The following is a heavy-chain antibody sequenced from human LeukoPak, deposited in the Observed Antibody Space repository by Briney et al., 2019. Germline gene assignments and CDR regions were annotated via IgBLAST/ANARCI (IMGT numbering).Heavy chain of an antibody. CDR2: INPNSGGT. CDR1: GYTFTGCY. Sequence: ASVKVSCKASGYTFTGCYMHWMRQAPGQGPEWMGWINPNSGGTSYAQKFQGRVTMTRDTSISTAYMELSRLRSDDTAVYYCARAKVIVPDYWGKGTLVTVSS. CDR3: ARAKVIVPDY. J-gene: IGHJ4*02. D-gene: IGHD5-18*01. V-gene: IGHV1-2*02.